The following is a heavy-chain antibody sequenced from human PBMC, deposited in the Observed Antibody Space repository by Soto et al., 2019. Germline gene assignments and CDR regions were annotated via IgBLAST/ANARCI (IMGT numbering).Heavy chain of an antibody. Sequence: GGSLRLSCAASGFTFDDYAMHWVRQAPGKGLEWVSGISWNSGSIGYADSVKGRFTISRDNAKNSLYLQMNSLRAEDTALYYCAKDMGQLVYYYYGMDVWGQGTTVTVS. CDR1: GFTFDDYA. D-gene: IGHD6-6*01. CDR2: ISWNSGSI. J-gene: IGHJ6*02. V-gene: IGHV3-9*01. CDR3: AKDMGQLVYYYYGMDV.